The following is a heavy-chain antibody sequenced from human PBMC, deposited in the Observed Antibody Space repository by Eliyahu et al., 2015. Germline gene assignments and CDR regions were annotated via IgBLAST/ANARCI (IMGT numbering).Heavy chain of an antibody. J-gene: IGHJ5*02. D-gene: IGHD1-1*01. Sequence: QVQLQESGPGLVKPSETLSLTCTVSGGSISGHYWCWIRQPPGKGLEWIGYINYSGTTYNPSLKSRVTMSLDTSKNQFSLKLNSVTAADTAMYYCARVTSWTQRWFDPWGQGTLVTVSS. CDR2: INYSGT. V-gene: IGHV4-59*11. CDR3: ARVTSWTQRWFDP. CDR1: GGSISGHY.